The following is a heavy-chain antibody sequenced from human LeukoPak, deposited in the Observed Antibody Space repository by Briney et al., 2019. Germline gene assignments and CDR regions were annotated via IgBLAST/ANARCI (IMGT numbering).Heavy chain of an antibody. V-gene: IGHV3-21*01. CDR1: GFTFSSYS. Sequence: GGSLRLSCAASGFTFSSYSMNWVRQAPGKGLEWVSSISSSSSYIYYADSVKGRFTISRDNAKNSLYLQMNSLRAEDTAVYYCARDRSSYYMDVWGKGTTVTVSS. J-gene: IGHJ6*03. CDR2: ISSSSSYI. CDR3: ARDRSSYYMDV.